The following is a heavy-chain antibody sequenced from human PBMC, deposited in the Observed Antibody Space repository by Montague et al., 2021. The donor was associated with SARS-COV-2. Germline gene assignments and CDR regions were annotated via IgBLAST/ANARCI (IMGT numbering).Heavy chain of an antibody. CDR3: AKSVDSSGYNYERGADY. V-gene: IGHV3-23*01. D-gene: IGHD3-22*01. Sequence: SLRLSCAASGFTFGTYAMSWVRQAPGQGLVWVSAIGGSGVGSYYSDSVKGRFTISRDNSKNTLYLRMDSLRVDDTAIYYCAKSVDSSGYNYERGADYWGQGTVVTVSS. J-gene: IGHJ4*02. CDR1: GFTFGTYA. CDR2: IGGSGVGS.